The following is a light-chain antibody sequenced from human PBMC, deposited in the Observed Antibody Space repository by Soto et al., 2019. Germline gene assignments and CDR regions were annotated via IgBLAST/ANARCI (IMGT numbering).Light chain of an antibody. V-gene: IGLV2-14*01. CDR3: TSYTSSSTWV. CDR2: DVT. CDR1: SSDVGGYKY. Sequence: QSVLTQPASVSGSPGQSITISCTGTSSDVGGYKYVSWFQHHPGKAPKLMIYDVTNRPSGVSNRFSGSKSGNTATLTISGLQAEDEADYYCTSYTSSSTWVFGGGTSSPS. J-gene: IGLJ3*02.